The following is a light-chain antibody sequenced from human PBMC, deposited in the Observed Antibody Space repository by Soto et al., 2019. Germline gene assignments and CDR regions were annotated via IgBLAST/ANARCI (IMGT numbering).Light chain of an antibody. CDR2: GAS. V-gene: IGKV3-20*01. CDR3: QHYGSSPGLT. CDR1: QSVTSSS. Sequence: EIVLTQSPGTLSLSPGERATLFCRASQSVTSSSIAWHQQKPGPAPRLLIYGASSRATGIPDRYSASGSGTDFTLTISRLESEDSAVYYCQHYGSSPGLTCGGGTKVEIK. J-gene: IGKJ4*01.